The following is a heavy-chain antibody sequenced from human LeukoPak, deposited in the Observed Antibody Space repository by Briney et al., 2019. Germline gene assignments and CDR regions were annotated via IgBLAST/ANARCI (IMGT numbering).Heavy chain of an antibody. J-gene: IGHJ5*02. CDR3: ARDEGRVSGSFNP. CDR2: ISTYSSHT. Sequence: ASVKVSCKASGYTFTRHGITWVRQAPGQGLEWMGWISTYSSHTTYAQKFQGRVTMTTDTSTATAYMELRSLRSNDTAVYYCARDEGRVSGSFNPWGQGTLVTVSS. CDR1: GYTFTRHG. V-gene: IGHV1-18*01. D-gene: IGHD3-10*01.